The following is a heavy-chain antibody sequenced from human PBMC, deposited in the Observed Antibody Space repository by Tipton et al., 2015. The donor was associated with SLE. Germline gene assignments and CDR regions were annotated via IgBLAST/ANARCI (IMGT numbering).Heavy chain of an antibody. D-gene: IGHD3-10*01. CDR2: FYTPGNN. CDR3: ARERLLWPRGNFDI. V-gene: IGHV4-61*02. CDR1: GGAISSDSHY. J-gene: IGHJ3*02. Sequence: TLSLTCTVSGGAISSDSHYWTWIRQPAGKGLEWIGRFYTPGNNHSNTSLKSRVTMSVDTSKNQFSLQLSSVTVADTAVYYCARERLLWPRGNFDIWGQGIMVTVSA.